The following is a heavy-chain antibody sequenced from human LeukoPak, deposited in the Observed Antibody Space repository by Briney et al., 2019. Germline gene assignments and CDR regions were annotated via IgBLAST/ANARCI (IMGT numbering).Heavy chain of an antibody. J-gene: IGHJ4*02. CDR2: ISSSGGST. D-gene: IGHD4-17*01. V-gene: IGHV3-23*01. CDR1: GFTFSSYA. CDR3: AKDRLRSDFDH. Sequence: GPLRLSCAASGFTFSSYAMSWVRQAPGKGLEWVSSISSSGGSTYYADSVKGRFTISRDNSKNTLFLQMNSLRAEDTAVYYCAKDRLRSDFDHWRQGTLVIVSS.